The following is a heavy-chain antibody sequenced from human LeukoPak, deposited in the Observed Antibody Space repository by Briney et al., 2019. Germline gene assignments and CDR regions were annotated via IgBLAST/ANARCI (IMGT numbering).Heavy chain of an antibody. V-gene: IGHV3-30*02. CDR2: IRYDGSNK. Sequence: TGGSLRLSCAASGFTFSSYGMHWVRQAPGKGLEWVAFIRYDGSNKYYADSVKGRFTISRDNSKNTLYLQMNSLRAEDTAVYYCAKTEKGYSYGNDAFDIWGQGTMATVSS. CDR3: AKTEKGYSYGNDAFDI. CDR1: GFTFSSYG. J-gene: IGHJ3*02. D-gene: IGHD5-18*01.